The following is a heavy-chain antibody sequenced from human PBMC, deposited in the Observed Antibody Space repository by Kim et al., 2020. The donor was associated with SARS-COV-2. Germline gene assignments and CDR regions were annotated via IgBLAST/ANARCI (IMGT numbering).Heavy chain of an antibody. Sequence: GGSLRLSCAASGFTFSSSGMHWVRQAPGKGLEWVAVISYDGSNKYYADSVKGRFTISRDNSKNTLYLEMNSLRAEDTAVYYCAKTLYDSSGYYSRGFDHWGQGTLVTVSS. CDR2: ISYDGSNK. J-gene: IGHJ4*02. CDR1: GFTFSSSG. V-gene: IGHV3-30*18. D-gene: IGHD3-22*01. CDR3: AKTLYDSSGYYSRGFDH.